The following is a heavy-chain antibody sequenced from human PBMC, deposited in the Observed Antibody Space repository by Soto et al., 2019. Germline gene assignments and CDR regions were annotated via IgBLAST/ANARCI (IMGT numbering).Heavy chain of an antibody. D-gene: IGHD3-16*01. CDR3: ARDKDLQPTVWGF. J-gene: IGHJ4*02. Sequence: SETLSLTCTVSGDSMATGGHYYNWIRQVPGKGLEWIGYVYYSEATHYTPSLRARATVSRDTSKNQFSLRLISVTAADTALYYCARDKDLQPTVWGFWGQGIQVTVSS. V-gene: IGHV4-31*03. CDR2: VYYSEAT. CDR1: GDSMATGGHY.